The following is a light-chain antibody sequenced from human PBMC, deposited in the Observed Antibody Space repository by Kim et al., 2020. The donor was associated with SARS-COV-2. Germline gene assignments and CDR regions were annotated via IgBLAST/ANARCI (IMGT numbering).Light chain of an antibody. Sequence: VSPGQTASITCSGDKLGDKYACWYQQKPGQSPVLVIYQDSKRPSGIPERFSGSNSGNTATLTISGTQAMDEAVYYCQAWDSSTGVFGGGTQLTVL. CDR1: KLGDKY. V-gene: IGLV3-1*01. CDR2: QDS. CDR3: QAWDSSTGV. J-gene: IGLJ3*02.